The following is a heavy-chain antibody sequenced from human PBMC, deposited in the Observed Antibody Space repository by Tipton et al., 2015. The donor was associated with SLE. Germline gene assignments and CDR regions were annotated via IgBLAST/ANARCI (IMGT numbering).Heavy chain of an antibody. J-gene: IGHJ5*02. Sequence: TLSLTCTVSGGSISSSSYYWSWIRQHPGKGLEWIGCTYYSGSPYYNPSLKSRVTISLDMSKNQFSLRLSSVTAADTAVYYCPIYYHDSTGLHWFDPWGQGTLVTVSS. D-gene: IGHD3-22*01. CDR2: TYYSGSP. V-gene: IGHV4-31*06. CDR3: PIYYHDSTGLHWFDP. CDR1: GGSISSSSYY.